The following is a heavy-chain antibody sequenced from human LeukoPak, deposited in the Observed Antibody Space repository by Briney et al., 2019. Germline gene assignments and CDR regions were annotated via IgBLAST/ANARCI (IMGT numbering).Heavy chain of an antibody. D-gene: IGHD3-3*01. V-gene: IGHV4-39*01. J-gene: IGHJ4*02. CDR1: GGSVSSGTYY. CDR2: IYSSGNT. Sequence: PSETLSLTCTVSGGSVSSGTYYWGWIRQPPGKGLEWIGNIYSSGNTYYNPSLKSRVTLSVDTSRNQFSLKLNSVTAADTAVYYCARGRFLEWLGPDYWGQGTLVTVSS. CDR3: ARGRFLEWLGPDY.